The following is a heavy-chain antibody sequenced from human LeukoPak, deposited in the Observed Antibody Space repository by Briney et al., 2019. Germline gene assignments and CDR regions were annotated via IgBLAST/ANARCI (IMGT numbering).Heavy chain of an antibody. V-gene: IGHV4-39*01. CDR3: ARHAGGIAASGTRPFDY. J-gene: IGHJ4*02. CDR2: ISYTGST. CDR1: GGSISSGDYY. D-gene: IGHD6-13*01. Sequence: TSETLSLTCTVSGGSISSGDYYWSWIRQPPGKRLEWIGSISYTGSTYYNPSLKSRVTISVDTSKNQFPLKMSSVTAADTAVYYCARHAGGIAASGTRPFDYWGQGTLVTVSS.